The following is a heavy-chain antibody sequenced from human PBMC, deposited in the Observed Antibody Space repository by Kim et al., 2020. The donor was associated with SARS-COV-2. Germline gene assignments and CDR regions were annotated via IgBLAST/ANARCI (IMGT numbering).Heavy chain of an antibody. Sequence: RKSRVTISVDTAKNHFSLKLSSVTAAETAVYYCARQTMDSSGWYPYYFDCWGQGTLVTVSS. J-gene: IGHJ4*02. D-gene: IGHD6-19*01. V-gene: IGHV4-39*02. CDR3: ARQTMDSSGWYPYYFDC.